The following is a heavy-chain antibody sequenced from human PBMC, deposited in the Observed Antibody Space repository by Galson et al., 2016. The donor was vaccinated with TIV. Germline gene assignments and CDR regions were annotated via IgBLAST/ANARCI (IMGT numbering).Heavy chain of an antibody. CDR2: ISDSGRS. CDR1: SDSIINYY. Sequence: ETLSLTCTVSSDSIINYYLSWIRQPPGKGLEWIGYISDSGRSNENPSLKSRVTISVDTSKKQISLKLKSVTAADTALYYCARDLGLGAFDIWGQGTMVTVSS. CDR3: ARDLGLGAFDI. V-gene: IGHV4-59*01. D-gene: IGHD7-27*01. J-gene: IGHJ3*02.